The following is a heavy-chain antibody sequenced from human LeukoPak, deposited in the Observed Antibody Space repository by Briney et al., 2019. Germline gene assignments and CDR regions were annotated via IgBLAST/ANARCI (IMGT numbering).Heavy chain of an antibody. J-gene: IGHJ4*02. CDR1: GFTFSSYN. CDR3: ARDPWGAMVDFDY. Sequence: GGSLRLSCAASGFTFSSYNMNWVRQAPGKGLEWVSYISSSSSIIYYADSVKGRFAISRDNAKNSLYLQMSSLRDEDTAVYYCARDPWGAMVDFDYWGQGTLVTVSS. V-gene: IGHV3-48*02. CDR2: ISSSSSII. D-gene: IGHD5-18*01.